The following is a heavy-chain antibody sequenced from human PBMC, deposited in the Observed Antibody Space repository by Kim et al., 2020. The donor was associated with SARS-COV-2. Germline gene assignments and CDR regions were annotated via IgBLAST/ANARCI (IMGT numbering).Heavy chain of an antibody. V-gene: IGHV1-3*01. J-gene: IGHJ3*02. Sequence: ASVKVSCKASGYTFTSYAMHWVRQAPGQRLEWMGWINAGNGNTKYSQKFQGRVTITRDTSASTAYMELSSLRSEDTAVYYCAREDVLLWFGESYDAFDIWGQGTMVTVSS. CDR3: AREDVLLWFGESYDAFDI. CDR1: GYTFTSYA. CDR2: INAGNGNT. D-gene: IGHD3-10*01.